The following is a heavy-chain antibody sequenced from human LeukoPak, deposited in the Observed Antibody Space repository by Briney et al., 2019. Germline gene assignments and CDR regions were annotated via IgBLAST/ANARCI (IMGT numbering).Heavy chain of an antibody. J-gene: IGHJ1*01. CDR1: GFIFSSSG. CDR2: ISYDGTKE. CDR3: ARGGHIVVVTSGVLAEYFQH. Sequence: GRSLRLSCAASGFIFSSSGIHWVRQAPGKGVEWVAIISYDGTKEYYGDSVKGRFTISRDNSKNTLYLQMNSLRAEDTAVYYCARGGHIVVVTSGVLAEYFQHWGQGTLVTVSS. V-gene: IGHV3-30*03. D-gene: IGHD2-21*02.